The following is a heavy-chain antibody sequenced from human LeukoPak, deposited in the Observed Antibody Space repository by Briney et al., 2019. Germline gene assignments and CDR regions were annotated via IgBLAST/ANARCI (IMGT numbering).Heavy chain of an antibody. CDR2: ISAYNGNT. CDR1: GYTFTSYG. V-gene: IGHV1-18*04. Sequence: ASVKVSCKASGYTFTSYGIGWVRQAPGQGLEWMGWISAYNGNTNYAQKLQGRVTITTDTSTSTAYMELRSLRADDTAVYYCARTGDILTGHPYDYWGQGTLVTVSS. D-gene: IGHD3-9*01. CDR3: ARTGDILTGHPYDY. J-gene: IGHJ4*02.